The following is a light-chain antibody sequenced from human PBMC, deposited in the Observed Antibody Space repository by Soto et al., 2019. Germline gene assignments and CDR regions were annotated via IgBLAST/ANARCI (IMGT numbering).Light chain of an antibody. CDR2: AAS. CDR1: QSISTW. V-gene: IGKV1-27*01. Sequence: DIQMTQSPSTLSASVGDRVTITCRASQSISTWLAWYQQKPGKVPKLLIYAASTLQSGVPSRFSGSGSGTDFTLTISSLQPEDVATYYCQKYDNAPWTFGQGTKVDI. CDR3: QKYDNAPWT. J-gene: IGKJ1*01.